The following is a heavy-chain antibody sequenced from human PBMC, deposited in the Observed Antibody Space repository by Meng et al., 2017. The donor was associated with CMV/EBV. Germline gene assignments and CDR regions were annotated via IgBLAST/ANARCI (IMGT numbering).Heavy chain of an antibody. V-gene: IGHV4-30-4*08. D-gene: IGHD1-14*01. Sequence: HLQESRPGLVTPSQTLSLTCTVSACSISSGDYYWSWIRQPPGKGLEWIGYIYYSGSTYYNPSLKNRVTISVDTSKNQFSLKLSSVTAADTAVYYCARVTSRVAGAFDYWGQGTLVTVSS. CDR1: ACSISSGDYY. J-gene: IGHJ4*02. CDR2: IYYSGST. CDR3: ARVTSRVAGAFDY.